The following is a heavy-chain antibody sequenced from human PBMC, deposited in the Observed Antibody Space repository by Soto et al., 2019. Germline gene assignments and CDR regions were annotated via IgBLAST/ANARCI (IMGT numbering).Heavy chain of an antibody. Sequence: QVQLVQSGAEVKKPGASVKVSCKASGYTFTSYGISWVRQAPGQGLEWMGWISAYNGNTNYAQKLQGRVTMTTDTTTSTAYKELRGLRSDDTAVYYCARVSPPFEDYGMGVWGQGTTVTVSS. V-gene: IGHV1-18*01. CDR3: ARVSPPFEDYGMGV. D-gene: IGHD3-9*01. CDR1: GYTFTSYG. CDR2: ISAYNGNT. J-gene: IGHJ6*02.